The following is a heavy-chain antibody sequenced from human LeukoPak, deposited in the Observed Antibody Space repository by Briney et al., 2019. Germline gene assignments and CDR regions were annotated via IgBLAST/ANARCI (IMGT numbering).Heavy chain of an antibody. Sequence: PGGPLSLPCAASGFTFSRYGMPGVRQAPGRGLEWVAVIQYVESNKYYADSVKGRFTISRDNSKNTLYLQMNSLRAEDTAVYYCAKFACSGGSCYKGNYFDYWGQGTLVTVSS. CDR2: IQYVESNK. CDR1: GFTFSRYG. J-gene: IGHJ4*02. D-gene: IGHD2-15*01. V-gene: IGHV3-30*18. CDR3: AKFACSGGSCYKGNYFDY.